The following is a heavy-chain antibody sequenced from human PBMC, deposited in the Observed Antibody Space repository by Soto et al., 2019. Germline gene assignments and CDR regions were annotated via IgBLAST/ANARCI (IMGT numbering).Heavy chain of an antibody. D-gene: IGHD3-22*01. V-gene: IGHV3-30*18. Sequence: QVQLVESGGGVVQPGRSLRLSCTASGFTFSYYGMHWVRQAPGKGLEWVAVISYDGNNKYYADSVKGRFTISRDNSKNTVYLEMNNLRAEDTAMYYCAKGGSGNYLTYYYYYGMDVWGQGTTVTVSS. J-gene: IGHJ6*02. CDR2: ISYDGNNK. CDR1: GFTFSYYG. CDR3: AKGGSGNYLTYYYYYGMDV.